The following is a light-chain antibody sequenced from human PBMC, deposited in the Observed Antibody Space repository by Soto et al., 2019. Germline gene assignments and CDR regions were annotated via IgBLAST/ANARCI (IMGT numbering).Light chain of an antibody. CDR2: GAS. J-gene: IGKJ4*01. Sequence: DIVMTQSPATLSVSPGERATLSCRASQSISSSYLAWYQQKPGQAPRLLIYGASTRATGIPARFSGSGSGTEFTLTISNLQSEDFAVYYCQQYNNWPPLTFGGGTKVEIK. V-gene: IGKV3-15*01. CDR3: QQYNNWPPLT. CDR1: QSISSSY.